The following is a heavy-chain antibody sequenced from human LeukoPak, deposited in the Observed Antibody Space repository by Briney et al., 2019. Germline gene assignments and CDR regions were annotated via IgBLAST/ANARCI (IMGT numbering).Heavy chain of an antibody. V-gene: IGHV3-23*01. CDR1: GFTFSSYA. CDR3: AKPDDYGDYGGAFDI. J-gene: IGHJ3*02. D-gene: IGHD4-17*01. CDR2: ISGSGGST. Sequence: PGGSLRLSCAASGFTFSSYAMSWVRQAPGKGLEWVSAISGSGGSTYYADSVKGRFTISRDNSKNTLYLQMNSLRAEDAAVYYCAKPDDYGDYGGAFDIWGQGTMVTVSS.